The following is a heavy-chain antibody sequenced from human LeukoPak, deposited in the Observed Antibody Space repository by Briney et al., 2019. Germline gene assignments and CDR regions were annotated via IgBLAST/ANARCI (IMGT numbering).Heavy chain of an antibody. CDR2: IYSGGST. Sequence: PGGSLRLSCAASGFTFSSYAMSWVRQAPGKGLEWVSVIYSGGSTYYADSVKGRFTISRDNSKNTLYLQMNSLRAEDTAVYYCARSYGDYDAFDIWGQGTMVTVSS. CDR1: GFTFSSYA. CDR3: ARSYGDYDAFDI. D-gene: IGHD4-17*01. V-gene: IGHV3-53*01. J-gene: IGHJ3*02.